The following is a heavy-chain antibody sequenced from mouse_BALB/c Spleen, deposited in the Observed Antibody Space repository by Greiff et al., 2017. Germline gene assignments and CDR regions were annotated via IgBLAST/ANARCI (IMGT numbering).Heavy chain of an antibody. CDR1: GYTFTSYW. Sequence: VQVVESGAELVKPGASVKLSCKTSGYTFTSYWIQWVKQRPGQGLGWIGEIFPGTGTTYYNEKFKGKATLTIDTSSSTAYMQLSSLTSEDTAVYFGARVIITEGYYAMDYWGQGTSVTVSA. CDR2: IFPGTGTT. J-gene: IGHJ4*01. D-gene: IGHD1-2*01. CDR3: ARVIITEGYYAMDY. V-gene: IGHV1S132*01.